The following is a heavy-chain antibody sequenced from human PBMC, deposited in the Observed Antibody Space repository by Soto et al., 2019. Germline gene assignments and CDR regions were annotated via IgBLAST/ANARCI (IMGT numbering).Heavy chain of an antibody. CDR1: GFTSSSYW. V-gene: IGHV3-74*01. Sequence: GGSLRLSCAASGFTSSSYWMHWVRQAPGKGLVWVSRIYTDGSSTGYADSVKGRFTISRDNAKNTLYLQMNGLRTEDTAVYYCARFTGVDYWGQGTLVTVSS. CDR3: ARFTGVDY. J-gene: IGHJ4*02. D-gene: IGHD4-4*01. CDR2: IYTDGSST.